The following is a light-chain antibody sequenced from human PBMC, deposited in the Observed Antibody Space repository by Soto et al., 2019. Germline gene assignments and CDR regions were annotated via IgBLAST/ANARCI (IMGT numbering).Light chain of an antibody. V-gene: IGKV1-5*01. CDR1: QSIINC. Sequence: DIQMTQSPSTLSASVGDRVTLTCRASQSIINCLAWYQQKPGKAPKLLIYDASSLESGVPSRFSGSGAGTEFTLAVSSLQHNDFATYYCQQYRSYPYTFGQGTKLEIK. J-gene: IGKJ2*01. CDR3: QQYRSYPYT. CDR2: DAS.